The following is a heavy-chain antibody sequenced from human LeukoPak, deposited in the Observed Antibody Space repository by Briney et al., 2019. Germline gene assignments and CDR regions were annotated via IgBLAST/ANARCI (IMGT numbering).Heavy chain of an antibody. Sequence: GGSLRLSCAASGFPFSSYGMHWVRQAPGKGLEGVAFIRYDGSNKYYADSVKGRFTISRDNSKNTLYLQMNSLRAEDTAVYYCAKVLSNYYDSSGYYFAFDIWGQGTMVTVSS. J-gene: IGHJ3*02. CDR2: IRYDGSNK. V-gene: IGHV3-30*02. D-gene: IGHD3-22*01. CDR1: GFPFSSYG. CDR3: AKVLSNYYDSSGYYFAFDI.